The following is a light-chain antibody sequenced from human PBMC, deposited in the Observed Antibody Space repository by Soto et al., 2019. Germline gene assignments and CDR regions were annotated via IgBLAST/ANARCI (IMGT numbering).Light chain of an antibody. Sequence: DIQMTQCASSLSASVEDRVIITCRASQTTSSYLNWYQQKPGKAPNLLIYAASTLQSGGPSRFSGTGSGTEFTLTISTLQSEDFAVYSCQQYNNRPRTLGQVTKVESK. V-gene: IGKV1-39*01. CDR1: QTTSSY. CDR2: AAS. CDR3: QQYNNRPRT. J-gene: IGKJ1*01.